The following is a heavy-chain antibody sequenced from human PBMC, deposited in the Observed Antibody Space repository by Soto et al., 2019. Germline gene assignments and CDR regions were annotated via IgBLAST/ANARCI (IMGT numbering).Heavy chain of an antibody. CDR3: ARDSSTFDYYGMDV. CDR1: GGSISSYY. J-gene: IGHJ6*02. Sequence: QVQLQESGPGLVKPSETLSLTCTVSGGSISSYYWSWIRQPPGKGLEWIGYIYYSGSTNYNPSLKSRVTISVDTSKNQFSLKLSSVTAADTAVYYCARDSSTFDYYGMDVWGQGTTVTVSS. CDR2: IYYSGST. V-gene: IGHV4-59*01. D-gene: IGHD3-16*01.